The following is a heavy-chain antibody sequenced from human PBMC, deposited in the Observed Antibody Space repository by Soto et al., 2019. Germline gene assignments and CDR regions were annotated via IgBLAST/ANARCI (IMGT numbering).Heavy chain of an antibody. V-gene: IGHV3-30-3*01. CDR2: MSFDGNNK. D-gene: IGHD3-10*01. CDR1: GFTFSAHA. Sequence: QVQLVESGGGVGQPGRSLRLSCVASGFTFSAHAMHWVRQAPGKGLEWVAVMSFDGNNKYYAASVKGRVTISRDDSKNTLYLQLNRLRAEDTAVYYFARDWSGRFGEGGSWFDPWGQGTLVTVSS. J-gene: IGHJ5*02. CDR3: ARDWSGRFGEGGSWFDP.